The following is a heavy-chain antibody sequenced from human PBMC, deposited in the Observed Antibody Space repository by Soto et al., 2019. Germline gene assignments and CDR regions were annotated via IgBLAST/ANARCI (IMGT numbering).Heavy chain of an antibody. CDR2: IYYSGST. CDR3: ATHLYPLMNYYYGMDV. J-gene: IGHJ6*02. D-gene: IGHD3-10*01. Sequence: SETLSLTCPVSGGSISRYYWSWRRQPPGKGLEWIGYIYYSGSTNYTPSLKSRVTIAVDTSKNQFSLKLSSVTAADTAVYYCATHLYPLMNYYYGMDVWGQGTTVTVSS. V-gene: IGHV4-59*08. CDR1: GGSISRYY.